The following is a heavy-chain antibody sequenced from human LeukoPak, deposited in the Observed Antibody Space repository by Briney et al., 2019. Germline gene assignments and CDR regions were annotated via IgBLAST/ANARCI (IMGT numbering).Heavy chain of an antibody. CDR1: GFTFINYA. D-gene: IGHD4-17*01. Sequence: PGGSLRLSCAGSGFTFINYAMIWVRQAPGKGLEWVAAITGSGAGTYYADSVKGRFTASRDNSKSTLYLQMNSLRPEDTAVYYCAKDPNGDYIGAFDFWGQGTMVTVSS. J-gene: IGHJ3*01. V-gene: IGHV3-23*01. CDR3: AKDPNGDYIGAFDF. CDR2: ITGSGAGT.